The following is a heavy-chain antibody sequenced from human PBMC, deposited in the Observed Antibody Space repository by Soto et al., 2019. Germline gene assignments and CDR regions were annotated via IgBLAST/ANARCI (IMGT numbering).Heavy chain of an antibody. Sequence: GGSLRLSCAKSGFAFSSYDMHWVRQAPGKGLEWVAIIWFDGSNKYYADSVKGRFTISRDNSKNTLYLQMNSLRAEDTAVYYCARDRRIAARSGLVYFGMDVWGQGILVTVSS. CDR1: GFAFSSYD. J-gene: IGHJ6*02. CDR3: ARDRRIAARSGLVYFGMDV. D-gene: IGHD6-6*01. V-gene: IGHV3-33*01. CDR2: IWFDGSNK.